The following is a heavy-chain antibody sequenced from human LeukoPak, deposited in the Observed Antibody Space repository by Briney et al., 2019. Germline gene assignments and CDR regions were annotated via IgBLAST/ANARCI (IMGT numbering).Heavy chain of an antibody. Sequence: RASVKVSCKASGYTFTSYGISWVRQAPGQVLEWMGIINPSGGSTSYAQKFQGRVTMTRNTSISTAYMELSSLRSEDTAVYYCARGQYSSGWYPNSVHHAFDIWGQGTMVTVSS. CDR1: GYTFTSYG. CDR3: ARGQYSSGWYPNSVHHAFDI. V-gene: IGHV1-8*02. CDR2: INPSGGST. J-gene: IGHJ3*02. D-gene: IGHD6-19*01.